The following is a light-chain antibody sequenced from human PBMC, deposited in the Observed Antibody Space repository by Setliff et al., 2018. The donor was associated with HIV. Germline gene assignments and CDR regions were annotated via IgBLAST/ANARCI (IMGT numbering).Light chain of an antibody. J-gene: IGLJ3*02. CDR2: EVS. CDR1: SSDVGGYNY. CDR3: SSYTSTNTPWV. V-gene: IGLV2-14*01. Sequence: QSALTQPASVSGSPGQSITISCTGTSSDVGGYNYVSWYQQHPGKAPKLMIYEVSNRPSGVSNRFSGSKSGNTASLIISGLQAEDEADYYCSSYTSTNTPWVFGGGTKVTVL.